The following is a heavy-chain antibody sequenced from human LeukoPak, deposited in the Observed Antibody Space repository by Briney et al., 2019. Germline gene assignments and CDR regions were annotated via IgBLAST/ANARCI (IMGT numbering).Heavy chain of an antibody. CDR2: IRYDGSNK. J-gene: IGHJ4*02. CDR1: GFTFSSYG. D-gene: IGHD5-24*01. V-gene: IGHV3-30*02. Sequence: PGGSLRLSCAASGFTFSSYGMHWVRQAPGKGLEGVEFIRYDGSNKYYADAVKGRFTISRDNSKNTLYLQMNSLRAEDTAVYYCAKDPTMATILFDCWGQGTLVTVSS. CDR3: AKDPTMATILFDC.